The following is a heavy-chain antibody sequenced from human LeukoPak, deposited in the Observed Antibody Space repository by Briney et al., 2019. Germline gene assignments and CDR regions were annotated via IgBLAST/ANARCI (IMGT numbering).Heavy chain of an antibody. J-gene: IGHJ4*02. Sequence: SVKVSCKASGGTFSSYAISWVRQAPGQGLEWMGGIIPIFGTANYAQKFQGRVTITTDESTSTAYMELSSLRSEDTAVYYCANPRAYGDYVTQRVYWGQGTLVTVSS. D-gene: IGHD4-17*01. CDR3: ANPRAYGDYVTQRVY. CDR2: IIPIFGTA. V-gene: IGHV1-69*05. CDR1: GGTFSSYA.